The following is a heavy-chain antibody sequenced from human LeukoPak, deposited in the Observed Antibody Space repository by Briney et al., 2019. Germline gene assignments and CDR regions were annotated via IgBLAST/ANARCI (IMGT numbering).Heavy chain of an antibody. D-gene: IGHD4-17*01. Sequence: SETLSLTRTVSGGFISSYYWSWIRQPAGKGLEWIGRIYTSGSTNYNPPLKSRVTMSVDTSKNQFSLKLSSVTAADTAVYYCARDGDYGDYVDYWGQGTLVTVSS. CDR1: GGFISSYY. CDR3: ARDGDYGDYVDY. J-gene: IGHJ4*02. V-gene: IGHV4-4*07. CDR2: IYTSGST.